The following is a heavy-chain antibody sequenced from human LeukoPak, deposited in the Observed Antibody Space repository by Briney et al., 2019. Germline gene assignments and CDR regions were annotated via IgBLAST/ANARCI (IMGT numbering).Heavy chain of an antibody. CDR2: IKQDGGEK. CDR3: AKDIAAAGTGWYFDL. D-gene: IGHD6-13*01. J-gene: IGHJ2*01. Sequence: PGGSLRLSCAASGFTFSSYWMSWVRQAPGKGLEWVANIKQDGGEKYYVDSVKGRFTISRDNAKNSLYLQMNSLRAEDTALYYCAKDIAAAGTGWYFDLWGRGTLVTVSS. CDR1: GFTFSSYW. V-gene: IGHV3-7*03.